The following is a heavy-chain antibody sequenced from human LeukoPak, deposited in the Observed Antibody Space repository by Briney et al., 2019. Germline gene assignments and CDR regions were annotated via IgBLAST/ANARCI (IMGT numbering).Heavy chain of an antibody. J-gene: IGHJ5*02. V-gene: IGHV4-4*07. CDR1: GGSISSYY. CDR2: IYTSGST. Sequence: SETLSLTCTVSGGSISSYYWSWIRQPAGKGLEWIGRIYTSGSTNYNPSLKSRVTISVDTSKNQFSLKLSSVTAADTAVYYCARGYSSSWQPYNWFDPWGQGTLVTVSS. D-gene: IGHD6-13*01. CDR3: ARGYSSSWQPYNWFDP.